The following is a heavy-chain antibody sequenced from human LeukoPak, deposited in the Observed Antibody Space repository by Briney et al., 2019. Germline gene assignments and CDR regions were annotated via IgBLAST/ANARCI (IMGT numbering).Heavy chain of an antibody. J-gene: IGHJ5*02. CDR2: INTDGSST. CDR1: GFTVSNNY. D-gene: IGHD6-13*01. CDR3: ARDPSTPYSSSWYREVWFDP. V-gene: IGHV3-74*01. Sequence: GGSLRLSCAASGFTVSNNYMSWVRQAPGKGLVWVSRINTDGSSTSYADSVKGRFTISRDNAKNTLYLQMNSLRAEDTAVYYCARDPSTPYSSSWYREVWFDPWGQGTLVTVSS.